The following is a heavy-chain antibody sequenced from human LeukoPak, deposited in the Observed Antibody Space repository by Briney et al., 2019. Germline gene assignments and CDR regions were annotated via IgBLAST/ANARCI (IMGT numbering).Heavy chain of an antibody. D-gene: IGHD2-2*01. CDR2: ISGSGGST. CDR1: GVTFSRFA. CDR3: AKDRSCSDSSCNAGS. Sequence: GGSLRLSCAASGVTFSRFAMSRVRQAPGKGLEWVSAISGSGGSTFYADSVKGRFTISRDNSKNTLFLQMNGLRAEDTAVYYCAKDRSCSDSSCNAGSWGQGTMVTVSS. J-gene: IGHJ3*01. V-gene: IGHV3-23*01.